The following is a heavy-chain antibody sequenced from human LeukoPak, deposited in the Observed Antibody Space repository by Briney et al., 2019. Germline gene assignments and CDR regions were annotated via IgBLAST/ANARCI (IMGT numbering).Heavy chain of an antibody. V-gene: IGHV1-46*01. Sequence: GASVKVSCKASGYTFTSYHMHWVRQAPGQGLEWMGIINPSGGSTSYAQKFQGRVTMTRDMSTSTVYMELSSLRSEDTAVYYCARDRIAVAGNGRGNWFDPWGQGTLVTVSS. CDR2: INPSGGST. D-gene: IGHD6-19*01. CDR1: GYTFTSYH. CDR3: ARDRIAVAGNGRGNWFDP. J-gene: IGHJ5*02.